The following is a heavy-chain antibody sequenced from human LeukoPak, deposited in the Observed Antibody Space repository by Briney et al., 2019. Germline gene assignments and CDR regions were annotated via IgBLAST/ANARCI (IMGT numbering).Heavy chain of an antibody. D-gene: IGHD6-19*01. J-gene: IGHJ4*02. V-gene: IGHV4-59*01. CDR3: ARVSKQWLANFDY. CDR1: GGSISSYY. CDR2: IYYSGST. Sequence: PSETLSLTCTVSGGSISSYYWSWIRQPPGKGLEWIGYIYYSGSTNYNPSLKSRVTISVDTSKNQFSLKLSSVTAADTAVYYCARVSKQWLANFDYWGQGTLVTVSS.